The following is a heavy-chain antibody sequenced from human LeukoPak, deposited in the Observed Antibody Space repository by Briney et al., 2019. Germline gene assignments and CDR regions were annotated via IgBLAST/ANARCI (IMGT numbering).Heavy chain of an antibody. CDR2: ISWNSGSI. D-gene: IGHD1-26*01. CDR3: AKDSGSPIYGMDV. CDR1: GFTFDDYA. V-gene: IGHV3-9*01. J-gene: IGHJ6*02. Sequence: GGSLRLSCAASGFTFDDYAMHWVRQAPGKGLEWVSGISWNSGSIGYADSVKGRFTISRDNSKNSLYLQMNSLRTEDTALYYCAKDSGSPIYGMDVWGQGTTVTVSS.